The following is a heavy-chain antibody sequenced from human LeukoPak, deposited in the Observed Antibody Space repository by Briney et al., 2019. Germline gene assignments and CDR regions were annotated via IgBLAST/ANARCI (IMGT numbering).Heavy chain of an antibody. CDR2: ISSSSSYI. D-gene: IGHD3-22*01. CDR1: GFTFRNYA. V-gene: IGHV3-21*01. Sequence: SGGSLRLSCAASGFTFRNYAMILVRQAPGKGLEWVSSISSSSSYIYYADSVKGRFTISRDNAKNSLYLQMNSLRAEDTAVYYCARDFRLTDYWGQGTLVTVSS. CDR3: ARDFRLTDY. J-gene: IGHJ4*02.